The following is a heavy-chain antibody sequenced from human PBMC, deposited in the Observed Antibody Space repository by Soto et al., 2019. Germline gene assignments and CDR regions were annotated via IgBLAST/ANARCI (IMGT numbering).Heavy chain of an antibody. J-gene: IGHJ6*04. CDR2: ISSSSTI. CDR3: ARGSIAAAGPALDV. V-gene: IGHV3-48*04. D-gene: IGHD6-13*01. Sequence: GGSLRLSCAASGFTFSSYSMNWVRQAPGKGLEWVSYISSSSTIYYADSVKGRFTISRDNAKNSLYLQMNSLRAEDTAVYYCARGSIAAAGPALDVWGKGTTVTVSS. CDR1: GFTFSSYS.